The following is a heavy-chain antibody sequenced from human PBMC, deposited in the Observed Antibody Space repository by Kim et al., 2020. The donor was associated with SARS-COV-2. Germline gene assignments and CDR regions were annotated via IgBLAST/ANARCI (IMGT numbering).Heavy chain of an antibody. D-gene: IGHD5-18*01. CDR3: ARLYDSYGSDY. V-gene: IGHV3-48*04. J-gene: IGHJ4*02. CDR2: I. Sequence: IYYADTVKGRFTIYRDNAKNSLYLQMNSLRAEDTAVYYCARLYDSYGSDYWGQGTLVTVSS.